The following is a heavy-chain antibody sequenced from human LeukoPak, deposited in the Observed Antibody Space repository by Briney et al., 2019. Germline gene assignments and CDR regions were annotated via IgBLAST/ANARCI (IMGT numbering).Heavy chain of an antibody. J-gene: IGHJ4*02. CDR3: ARDYGSGSYYTLGY. V-gene: IGHV4-59*12. D-gene: IGHD3-10*01. CDR2: IYYSGST. Sequence: PSETLSLTCTVSGGSITNYYWSWIRQPPGKGLEWIGYIYYSGSTNYNPSLKSRVTMSVDTSKNQFSLKLSSVTAADTAVYYCARDYGSGSYYTLGYWGQGTLVTVSS. CDR1: GGSITNYY.